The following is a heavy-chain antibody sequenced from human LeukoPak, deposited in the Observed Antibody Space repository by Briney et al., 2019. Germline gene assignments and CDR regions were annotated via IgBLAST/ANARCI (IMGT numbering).Heavy chain of an antibody. V-gene: IGHV3-48*01. J-gene: IGHJ3*02. CDR1: GFTFSHYY. CDR3: ARDQGGGTFDI. D-gene: IGHD3-16*01. Sequence: PGGSLRLSCAASGFTFSHYYMNWVRQAPGKGLEWVSYISGSSGTIYYADSVKGRFTISRDNAKKSLYLQIHSLRAEDTAVYYCARDQGGGTFDIWGQGTMVTVSS. CDR2: ISGSSGTI.